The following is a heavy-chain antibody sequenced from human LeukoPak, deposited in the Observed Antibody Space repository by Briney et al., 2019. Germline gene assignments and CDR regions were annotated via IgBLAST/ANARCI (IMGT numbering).Heavy chain of an antibody. CDR3: ARDQEAFDY. CDR1: GYSFTSNY. CDR2: IYPRDGST. J-gene: IGHJ4*02. V-gene: IGHV1-46*01. Sequence: ASVKASCKASGYSFTSNYIHWVRQAPGQGLEWMGMIYPRDGSTSYAQKFQGRVTVTRDTSTSTVHMELSGLRSEDTAVYYCARDQEAFDYWGQGTLVTVSS.